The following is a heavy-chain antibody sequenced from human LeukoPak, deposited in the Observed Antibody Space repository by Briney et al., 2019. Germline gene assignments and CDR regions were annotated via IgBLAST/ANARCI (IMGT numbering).Heavy chain of an antibody. CDR2: VKHPGGT. D-gene: IGHD6-19*01. Sequence: PSETLSLTCAVYGGSFSDYYWTWIRQPPGEGLEWVGEVKHPGGTNYNPSLRGRVAISVDTSKNQFSLRLTSVTAADTSVFYCAGGRGYSSGGGNNSFSLYVWGQGTAVTASS. CDR1: GGSFSDYY. V-gene: IGHV4-34*01. J-gene: IGHJ6*02. CDR3: AGGRGYSSGGGNNSFSLYV.